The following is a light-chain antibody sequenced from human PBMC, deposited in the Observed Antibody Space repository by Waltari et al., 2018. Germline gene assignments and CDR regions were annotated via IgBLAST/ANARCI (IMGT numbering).Light chain of an antibody. Sequence: DIQMTQSPSSLSASVGDRVTITCQASQDISNYLNWYQQKPGKAPKLLIYDASNLETGVPSRFSGSGSGTDFTFTISSLQPEDIATYYCQQYDNLPRTFGGGTKVEFK. J-gene: IGKJ4*01. V-gene: IGKV1-33*01. CDR3: QQYDNLPRT. CDR1: QDISNY. CDR2: DAS.